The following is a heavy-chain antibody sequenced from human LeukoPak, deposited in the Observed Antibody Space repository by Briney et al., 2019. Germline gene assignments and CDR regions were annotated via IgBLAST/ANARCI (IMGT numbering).Heavy chain of an antibody. CDR2: IKHDGSNK. Sequence: QSGGSLRLSCAASGFSFSYFCMSWVRQAPGKGLEWVANIKHDGSNKYYVDSVKGRFTISRDNAKNSLYLQMNSLRAEDTALYYCARGGYDENTWYNWGQGTLVTVSS. CDR3: ARGGYDENTWYN. J-gene: IGHJ4*02. V-gene: IGHV3-7*01. D-gene: IGHD6-13*01. CDR1: GFSFSYFC.